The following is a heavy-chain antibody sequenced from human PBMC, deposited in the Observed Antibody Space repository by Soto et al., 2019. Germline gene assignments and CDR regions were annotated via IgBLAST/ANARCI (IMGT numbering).Heavy chain of an antibody. D-gene: IGHD6-19*01. CDR3: VRDRRAVADYFDY. CDR2: TYLRSNWYS. J-gene: IGHJ4*02. V-gene: IGHV6-1*01. Sequence: SHTLSLTCSISGDSVSSNSATWNWIRQSPSRGLELLGRTYLRSNWYSDYPLFVKSRININADTSRNQFSLQLRSVTPEDTAVYYCVRDRRAVADYFDYWGQGPPVTVSS. CDR1: GDSVSSNSAT.